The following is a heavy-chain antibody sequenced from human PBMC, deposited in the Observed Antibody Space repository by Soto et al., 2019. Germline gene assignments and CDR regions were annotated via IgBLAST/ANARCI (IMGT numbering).Heavy chain of an antibody. J-gene: IGHJ4*02. CDR1: GFTFDDYA. CDR3: AKGRGGYLAAAGTN. D-gene: IGHD6-13*01. V-gene: IGHV3-9*01. Sequence: GGSLRLSSAASGFTFDDYAMHWVRQAPGKGLEWLSGISWNSGSIGYADSVKGRFTISRDNAKNSLYLQMNSLRAEDTALYYCAKGRGGYLAAAGTNWGQGTLVPVS. CDR2: ISWNSGSI.